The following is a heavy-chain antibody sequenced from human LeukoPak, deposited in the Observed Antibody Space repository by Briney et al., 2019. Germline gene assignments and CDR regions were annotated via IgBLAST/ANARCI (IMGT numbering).Heavy chain of an antibody. D-gene: IGHD3-16*01. CDR2: IYAGVTT. CDR3: ASPWGSGGY. V-gene: IGHV3-53*01. CDR1: GFTVNNNN. J-gene: IGHJ4*02. Sequence: GGSLRLSCAASGFTVNNNNMSWVRQAPGKGLEWVSVIYAGVTTYYADSVKGRFTISRDKSKNMVYLQMNSLRAEDTAVYYCASPWGSGGYWGQGTLVTVSS.